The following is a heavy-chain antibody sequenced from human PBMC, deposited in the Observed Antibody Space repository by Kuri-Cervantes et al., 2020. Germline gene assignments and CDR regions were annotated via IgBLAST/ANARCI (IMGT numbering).Heavy chain of an antibody. Sequence: GESLKISCAASGFTFSSYSMNWVRQAPGKGLEWVSSISSSSSYIYYADSVKGRFTIYRDNAKNSLYLQMNSLRADDTSVYYCARDGIVVVPIAPSESHYYMDVWGKGTTVTVSS. D-gene: IGHD2-2*01. CDR3: ARDGIVVVPIAPSESHYYMDV. CDR1: GFTFSSYS. CDR2: ISSSSSYI. J-gene: IGHJ6*03. V-gene: IGHV3-21*03.